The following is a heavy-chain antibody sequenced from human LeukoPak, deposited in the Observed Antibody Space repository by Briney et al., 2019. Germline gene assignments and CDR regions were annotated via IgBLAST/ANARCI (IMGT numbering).Heavy chain of an antibody. V-gene: IGHV3-48*04. CDR2: ISSSGSTI. D-gene: IGHD1-26*01. CDR1: GFTFSSYG. CDR3: ARHGSYYVDWFDP. J-gene: IGHJ5*02. Sequence: PGGSLRLSCAASGFTFSSYGMSWVRQAPGKGLEWVSYISSSGSTIYYADSVKGRFTISRDNAKNSLYLQMNSLRAEDTAVYYCARHGSYYVDWFDPWGQGALVTVSS.